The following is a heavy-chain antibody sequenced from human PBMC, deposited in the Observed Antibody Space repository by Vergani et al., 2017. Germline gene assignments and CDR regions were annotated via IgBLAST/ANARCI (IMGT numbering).Heavy chain of an antibody. CDR2: INHSGST. CDR1: GGSFSGYY. Sequence: QVQLQQWGAGLLKPSETLSLTCAVYGGSFSGYYWSWIRQPPGKGLEWIGEINHSGSTNYNPSLKSRIPISVDTSKNQFSLKLSSVTAADPAVYYCARGRIAAAGTRFVVPYFYYWGQGTLVTVSS. D-gene: IGHD6-13*01. V-gene: IGHV4-34*01. J-gene: IGHJ4*02. CDR3: ARGRIAAAGTRFVVPYFYY.